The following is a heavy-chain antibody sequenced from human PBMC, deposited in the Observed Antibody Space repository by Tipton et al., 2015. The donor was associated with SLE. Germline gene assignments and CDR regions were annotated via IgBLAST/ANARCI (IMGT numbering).Heavy chain of an antibody. J-gene: IGHJ2*01. Sequence: TLSLTCTVSGGSVSSGSYYWNWIRQPPEKGLECIGYIHYSGSTNYNPSLKSRVTISVDTSKNHFSLNLSSVTAADTAVYYCAREIEGYFALWGRGTLVTVSS. CDR3: AREIEGYFAL. CDR1: GGSVSSGSYY. V-gene: IGHV4-61*03. CDR2: IHYSGST.